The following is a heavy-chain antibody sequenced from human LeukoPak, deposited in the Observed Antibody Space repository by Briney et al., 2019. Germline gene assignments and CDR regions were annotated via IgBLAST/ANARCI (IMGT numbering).Heavy chain of an antibody. CDR1: GGTFSSYA. V-gene: IGHV1-69*13. CDR2: IIPIFGTA. D-gene: IGHD6-6*01. CDR3: ARNSSSSGYFDY. J-gene: IGHJ4*02. Sequence: RASVKVSCKASGGTFSSYAISWVRQAPGQGLEWMGGIIPIFGTANYAQKFQGRVTITADESTSTAYMELSSLRSDDTAVYYCARNSSSSGYFDYWGQGTLVTVSS.